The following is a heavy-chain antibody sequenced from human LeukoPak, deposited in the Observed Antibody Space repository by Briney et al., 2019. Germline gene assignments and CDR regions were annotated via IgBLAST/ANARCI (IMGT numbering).Heavy chain of an antibody. V-gene: IGHV4-30-4*01. Sequence: SETLSLTCTVSGGSIRSSYYYWSWIRRPPGKGLEWIGYIYYSGSTYYNPSLKSRVTISVDTSKNQFSLKLSSVTAADTAVYYCARESGYSYGLDYWGQGTLVTVSS. CDR3: ARESGYSYGLDY. CDR2: IYYSGST. CDR1: GGSIRSSYYY. D-gene: IGHD5-18*01. J-gene: IGHJ4*02.